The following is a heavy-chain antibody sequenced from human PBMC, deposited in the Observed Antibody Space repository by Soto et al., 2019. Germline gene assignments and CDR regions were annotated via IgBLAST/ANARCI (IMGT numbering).Heavy chain of an antibody. CDR2: ISGTGVST. D-gene: IGHD5-18*01. CDR3: ARSFREYTYGLDAFDV. V-gene: IGHV3-23*01. J-gene: IGHJ3*01. Sequence: EVQLWESGGGLVQPGGSLRLSCAASGFIIRSYDMSWVRQAPGKGLEWVSSISGTGVSTYYADSVEGRFTISRDNSKDTLYVQMNNLRVEDTAVYYCARSFREYTYGLDAFDVWGQGTMVTVSS. CDR1: GFIIRSYD.